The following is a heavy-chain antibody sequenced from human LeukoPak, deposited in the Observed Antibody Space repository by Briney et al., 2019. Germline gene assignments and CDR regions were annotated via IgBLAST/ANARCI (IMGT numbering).Heavy chain of an antibody. J-gene: IGHJ4*02. Sequence: GGSLRLSCVASGFTFSGSAMHWVRQASGKELERVGRIRSKANSYATAYAASVKGRFTISRDDSKNTAYLQMNSLKTEDTAVYYCTSLKERYCSSTSCSRPPNDYWGQGTLVTVSS. D-gene: IGHD2-2*01. CDR3: TSLKERYCSSTSCSRPPNDY. CDR1: GFTFSGSA. V-gene: IGHV3-73*01. CDR2: IRSKANSYAT.